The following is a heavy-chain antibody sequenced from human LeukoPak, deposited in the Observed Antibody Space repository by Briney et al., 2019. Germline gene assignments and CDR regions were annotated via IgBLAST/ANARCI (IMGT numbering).Heavy chain of an antibody. Sequence: GGSLRLSCAASGFTFSSYEMNWVRQAPGKGLEWVARIKTKTDGGTTDYAAPVKGRFTISRDDSKNTLYLQMNSLKTEDTAVYYCVSQWFDYWGQGTLVTVSS. CDR1: GFTFSSYE. CDR2: IKTKTDGGTT. J-gene: IGHJ4*02. D-gene: IGHD2-8*01. V-gene: IGHV3-15*01. CDR3: VSQWFDY.